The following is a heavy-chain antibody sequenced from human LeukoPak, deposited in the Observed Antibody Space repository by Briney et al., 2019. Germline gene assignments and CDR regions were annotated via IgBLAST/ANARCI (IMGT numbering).Heavy chain of an antibody. Sequence: GGSLRLSCAASGFTFSDYWMSWVRQAPGKGLEWVANIKQDGSEKHYVDSVKGRFTISRDNAKNSLYLQMNSLRAEDTAVYYCARDLYGDYSPFDYWGQGTLVTVSS. D-gene: IGHD4-17*01. CDR2: IKQDGSEK. J-gene: IGHJ4*02. CDR3: ARDLYGDYSPFDY. CDR1: GFTFSDYW. V-gene: IGHV3-7*04.